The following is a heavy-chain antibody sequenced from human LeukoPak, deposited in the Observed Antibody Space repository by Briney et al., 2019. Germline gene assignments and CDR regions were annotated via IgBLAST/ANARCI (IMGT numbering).Heavy chain of an antibody. CDR2: ISGNGGST. D-gene: IGHD6-19*01. CDR3: AKIKDSAMAIYYYGMDV. CDR1: GFTFSSYA. V-gene: IGHV3-23*01. Sequence: PGGSLRLSCAASGFTFSSYAMSWVRQAPGKGLEWVSGISGNGGSTYYADSVKGRFTISRDSSKNTLYLQMNSLRAEDTAVYYCAKIKDSAMAIYYYGMDVWGQGTTVTVSS. J-gene: IGHJ6*02.